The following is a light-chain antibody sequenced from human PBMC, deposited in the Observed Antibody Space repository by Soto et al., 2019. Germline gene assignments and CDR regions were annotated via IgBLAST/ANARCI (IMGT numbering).Light chain of an antibody. CDR3: QQYGSSPVT. CDR2: GAS. Sequence: EIVLTQSPGTLSLSPGERATLSCRASQSVSSSYLAWYQQKPGQAPRLLIYGASSRATGIPDRFSGSGSGTDFTLTISRLEPEDFAVCYCQQYGSSPVTFGPGTKVDIK. J-gene: IGKJ3*01. CDR1: QSVSSSY. V-gene: IGKV3-20*01.